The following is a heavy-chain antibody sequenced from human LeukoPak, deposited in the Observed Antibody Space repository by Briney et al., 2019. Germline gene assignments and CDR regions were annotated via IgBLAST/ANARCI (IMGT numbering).Heavy chain of an antibody. CDR1: GFTFRSYG. D-gene: IGHD3-16*01. CDR2: IQKDGSNK. CDR3: AKEMYDYVWGSYFEN. J-gene: IGHJ4*02. Sequence: SGGSLRLSCGASGFTFRSYGVHWVRQAPGKGLEWVAFIQKDGSNKYYGDSVKGRFTISRDNSKNTLYLQMNSLRVEDTAVYYCAKEMYDYVWGSYFENWGKGTLVTVSS. V-gene: IGHV3-30*02.